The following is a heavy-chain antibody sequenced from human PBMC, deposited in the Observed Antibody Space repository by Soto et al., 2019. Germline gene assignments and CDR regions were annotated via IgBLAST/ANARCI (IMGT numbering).Heavy chain of an antibody. CDR2: ISSSSSYM. D-gene: IGHD3-10*01. J-gene: IGHJ6*02. CDR1: GFTFSSYS. Sequence: LRLSCAASGFTFSSYSMNWVRQAPGKGLEWVSSISSSSSYMYYADSVKGRFTISRDNAKNSLYLQMNSLRAEDTAVYYCARDMAGPVYYYYYGMDVWGQGTTVTVSS. CDR3: ARDMAGPVYYYYYGMDV. V-gene: IGHV3-21*01.